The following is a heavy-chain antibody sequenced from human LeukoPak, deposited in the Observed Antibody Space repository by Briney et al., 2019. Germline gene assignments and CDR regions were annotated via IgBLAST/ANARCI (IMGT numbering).Heavy chain of an antibody. CDR1: GFTVSSNY. V-gene: IGHV3-53*01. CDR2: IYSGGST. Sequence: GGSLRLSCAASGFTVSSNYMTWVRQAPGKGLEWVTIIYSGGSTSYADSVKGRFTISRDNSKNTLYLQMNSLRAEDTAVYYCARDVVGATYCDWGQGNLVTVSS. CDR3: ARDVVGATYCD. D-gene: IGHD1-26*01. J-gene: IGHJ4*02.